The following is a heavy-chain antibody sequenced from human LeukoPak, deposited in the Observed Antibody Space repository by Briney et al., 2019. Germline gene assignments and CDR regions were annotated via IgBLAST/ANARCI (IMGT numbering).Heavy chain of an antibody. Sequence: GGSLTLSCAASGFTFSTYCMNWVRQAPGKGLEWVSSISSSSSYIYYADSLKGRFTISRDNAKNSLYLQMNSLRAEDTAVYYCARGSYDSSGYYLYQREYWGQGTLVTVSS. D-gene: IGHD3-22*01. V-gene: IGHV3-21*01. CDR1: GFTFSTYC. CDR2: ISSSSSYI. CDR3: ARGSYDSSGYYLYQREY. J-gene: IGHJ4*02.